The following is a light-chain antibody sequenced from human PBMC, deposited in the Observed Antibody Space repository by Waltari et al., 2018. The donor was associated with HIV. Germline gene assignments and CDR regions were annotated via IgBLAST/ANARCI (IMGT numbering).Light chain of an antibody. CDR3: QAWDNTTAV. V-gene: IGLV3-1*01. Sequence: SYELTQPPSVSVSPGPTASITCSGDKLGDKYACWYQQKPGQSPVMVMYQDSERPSGIPERFSGSNSGNTATLTISGTQAMDEADYYCQAWDNTTAVFGGGTKLTVL. CDR2: QDS. J-gene: IGLJ2*01. CDR1: KLGDKY.